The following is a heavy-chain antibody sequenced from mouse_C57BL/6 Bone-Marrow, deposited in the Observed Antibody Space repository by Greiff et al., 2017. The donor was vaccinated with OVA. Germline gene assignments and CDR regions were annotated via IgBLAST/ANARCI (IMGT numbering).Heavy chain of an antibody. D-gene: IGHD1-1*01. CDR3: ARFITTVVDPCFDY. J-gene: IGHJ2*01. Sequence: VQLQQSGPELVKPGASVKISCKASGYAFSSSWMNWVKQRPGKGLEWIGRIYPGDGDTNYNGKFKGKATLTADKSSSTAYMQLSSLTSEDSAVYFCARFITTVVDPCFDYWGQGTTLTVSS. CDR1: GYAFSSSW. CDR2: IYPGDGDT. V-gene: IGHV1-82*01.